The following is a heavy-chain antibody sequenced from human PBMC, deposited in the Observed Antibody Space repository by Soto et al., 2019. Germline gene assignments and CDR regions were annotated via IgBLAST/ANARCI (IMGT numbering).Heavy chain of an antibody. J-gene: IGHJ6*02. Sequence: EVQLVESGGSLVQPGGSLRLSCAASGFSVSLNYMSWVRQAPGKGLEWVSVIYSGGTTYYADSVKGRFTISRDSSSNTLFLQMNSLRGDATAVYYCARAVVSRDVYSYRFALDVWGHGPTVAASS. V-gene: IGHV3-66*01. CDR3: ARAVVSRDVYSYRFALDV. CDR1: GFSVSLNY. CDR2: IYSGGTT. D-gene: IGHD2-15*01.